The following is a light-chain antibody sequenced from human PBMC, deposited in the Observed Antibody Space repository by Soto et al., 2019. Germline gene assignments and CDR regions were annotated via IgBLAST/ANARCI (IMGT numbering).Light chain of an antibody. CDR1: QSVSSSY. J-gene: IGKJ4*02. CDR2: AAS. V-gene: IGKV3D-20*02. CDR3: QQRSNWLT. Sequence: VLTQSPGTLSLSPVERATLSCRASQSVSSSYFAWYQQKPGQAPRLLIYAASTRATGIPARCSGSGSGTDFTLTISSLEPEDFAVYYCQQRSNWLTFGGGTKVDIK.